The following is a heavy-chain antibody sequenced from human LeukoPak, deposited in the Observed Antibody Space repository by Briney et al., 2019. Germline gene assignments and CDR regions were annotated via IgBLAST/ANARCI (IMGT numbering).Heavy chain of an antibody. CDR1: GDSISSSSYY. CDR2: INHSGST. CDR3: ASSHVSPNWFDP. Sequence: SETLSLTCTVSGDSISSSSYYWSWIRQSPGKGLEWIGEINHSGSTNYNPSLKSRVTISIDTSKNQFSLKLSSVTAADTAVYYCASSHVSPNWFDPWGQGTLVTVSS. J-gene: IGHJ5*02. V-gene: IGHV4-39*01.